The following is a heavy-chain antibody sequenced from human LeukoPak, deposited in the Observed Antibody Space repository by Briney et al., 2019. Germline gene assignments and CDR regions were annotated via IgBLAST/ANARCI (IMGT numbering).Heavy chain of an antibody. J-gene: IGHJ4*02. CDR3: ASWTHPRSLDY. D-gene: IGHD3-16*02. Sequence: SETLSLTCTVSGGSISSSSYYWGWIRQPPGKGLEWIGSIYYSGSTYYNPSLKSRVTISVDTSKNQFSLKLSSVTAADTAVYYCASWTHPRSLDYWGQGTLVTVSS. CDR1: GGSISSSSYY. CDR2: IYYSGST. V-gene: IGHV4-39*07.